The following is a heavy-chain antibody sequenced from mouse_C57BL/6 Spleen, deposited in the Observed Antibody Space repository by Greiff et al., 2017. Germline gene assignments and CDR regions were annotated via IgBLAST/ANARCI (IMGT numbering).Heavy chain of an antibody. D-gene: IGHD1-1*01. CDR2: INPYNGGT. CDR1: GYTFTDYY. CDR3: ARSTVVARWYFDV. Sequence: EVQLQQSGPVLVKPGASVKMSCKATGYTFTDYYMNWVKQSHGKSLEWIGVINPYNGGTSYNQKFKGKATLTVDKSSSTAYMELNSLTSEDSAVYYCARSTVVARWYFDVWGTGTTVTVSS. J-gene: IGHJ1*03. V-gene: IGHV1-19*01.